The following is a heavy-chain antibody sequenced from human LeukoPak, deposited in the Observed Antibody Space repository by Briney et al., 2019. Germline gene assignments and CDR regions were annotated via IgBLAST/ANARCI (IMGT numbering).Heavy chain of an antibody. CDR1: GFTFSDYW. Sequence: GGSLRLSCTVSGFTFSDYWMFWVRQAPGKGLEWVANIKQDGSDKYYVDSVKGRFTISRDNSKNLLYLQMSSLRAEDTAVYYCAKDSSGYYYVSNWGFDYWGQGTLVTVSS. J-gene: IGHJ4*02. CDR3: AKDSSGYYYVSNWGFDY. D-gene: IGHD3-22*01. CDR2: IKQDGSDK. V-gene: IGHV3-7*01.